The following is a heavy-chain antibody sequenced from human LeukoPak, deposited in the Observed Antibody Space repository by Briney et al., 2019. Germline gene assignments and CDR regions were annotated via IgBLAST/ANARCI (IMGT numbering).Heavy chain of an antibody. Sequence: ASVKVSCKASGYTSTNYGISWVRQAPGQGLEWMGWISAYNGNTNYAQKLQGRVTMTTDTSTSTAYMELRSLRSDDTAVYYCARTLVVVAATSLIDFDYWGQGTLVTVSS. CDR1: GYTSTNYG. D-gene: IGHD2-15*01. CDR3: ARTLVVVAATSLIDFDY. CDR2: ISAYNGNT. J-gene: IGHJ4*02. V-gene: IGHV1-18*01.